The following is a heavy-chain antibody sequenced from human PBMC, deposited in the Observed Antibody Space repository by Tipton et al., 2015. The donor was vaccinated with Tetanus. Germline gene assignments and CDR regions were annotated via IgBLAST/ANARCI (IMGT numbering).Heavy chain of an antibody. J-gene: IGHJ4*02. D-gene: IGHD1-26*01. CDR3: AKDKRIVGATWSYFDY. V-gene: IGHV3-23*01. CDR1: GFTFTSYA. CDR2: ISGGGGST. Sequence: SLRLSCAASGFTFTSYAMSWVRQAPGKGLEWVSGISGGGGSTYYADSVKGRFTISRDNPKNTLYLQMNSLRAEDTAVYYCAKDKRIVGATWSYFDYWGQGTLVTVSS.